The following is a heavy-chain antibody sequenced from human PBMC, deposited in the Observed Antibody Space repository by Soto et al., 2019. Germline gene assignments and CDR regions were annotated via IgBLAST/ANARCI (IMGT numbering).Heavy chain of an antibody. Sequence: GGSLRLSCAASGFTFSSYGMHWVRQAPGKWLEWVAVIWYDGSNKYYADSVKGRFTISRDNSKNTLYLQMNSLRAEDTAVYYCAREARGPYFDWAYRASWFDPWGQGXLVTVSS. CDR1: GFTFSSYG. J-gene: IGHJ5*02. CDR3: AREARGPYFDWAYRASWFDP. V-gene: IGHV3-33*01. CDR2: IWYDGSNK. D-gene: IGHD3-9*01.